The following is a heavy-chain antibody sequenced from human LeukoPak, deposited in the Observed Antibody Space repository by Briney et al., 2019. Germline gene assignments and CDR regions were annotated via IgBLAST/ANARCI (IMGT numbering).Heavy chain of an antibody. V-gene: IGHV3-23*01. J-gene: IGHJ4*02. Sequence: PGGSLRLSCAASGFTFSSHALSWLRQAPGKGLEWVSTISGSGGGTYYADSVKGRFTISRDNSKNTLYVQMSSLRADDTAVYYCAKGYYYGPGSYSTFDYWGQGTLVTVSS. CDR1: GFTFSSHA. D-gene: IGHD3-10*01. CDR2: ISGSGGGT. CDR3: AKGYYYGPGSYSTFDY.